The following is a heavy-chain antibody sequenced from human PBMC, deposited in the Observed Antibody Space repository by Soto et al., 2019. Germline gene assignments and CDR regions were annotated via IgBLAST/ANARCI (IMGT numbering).Heavy chain of an antibody. CDR1: GGSISCHS. CDR2: IYPSGST. V-gene: IGHV4-4*07. D-gene: IGHD5-12*01. CDR3: VRGRSYSVYDF. Sequence: ASETLSLTCTVSGGSISCHSWIWIRQPAGKGLEWIGHIYPSGSTSYNPSLRSRVTMSLDTSSNQIFLNLTSVTAADTAVFYCVRGRSYSVYDFWGPGTLVTVSS. J-gene: IGHJ4*02.